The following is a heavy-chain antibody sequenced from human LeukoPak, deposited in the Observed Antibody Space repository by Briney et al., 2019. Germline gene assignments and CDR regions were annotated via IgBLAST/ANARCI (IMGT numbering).Heavy chain of an antibody. Sequence: SETLSLTCTVSGGSISSYYWSWIRQPPGKGLEWIGYIYYGGSTNYNPSLKSRVTISVDTSKNQFSLKLSSVTAADTAVYYCARAYSGYDSLDYWGQGTLVTVSS. V-gene: IGHV4-59*01. CDR1: GGSISSYY. CDR2: IYYGGST. J-gene: IGHJ4*02. CDR3: ARAYSGYDSLDY. D-gene: IGHD5-12*01.